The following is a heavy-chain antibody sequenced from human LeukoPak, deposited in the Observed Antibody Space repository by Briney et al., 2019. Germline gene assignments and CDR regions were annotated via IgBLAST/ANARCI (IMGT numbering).Heavy chain of an antibody. CDR2: INPSGGRT. J-gene: IGHJ4*02. Sequence: ASVKVSCKASGYTFNSYYMHWVRQAPGQGLEWMGTINPSGGRTNYAQKLQGRVTMTTDTSTSTAYMELRSLRSDDTAVYYCAREIWESGSYFDYWGQGTLVTVSS. CDR1: GYTFNSYY. D-gene: IGHD3-16*01. CDR3: AREIWESGSYFDY. V-gene: IGHV1-46*02.